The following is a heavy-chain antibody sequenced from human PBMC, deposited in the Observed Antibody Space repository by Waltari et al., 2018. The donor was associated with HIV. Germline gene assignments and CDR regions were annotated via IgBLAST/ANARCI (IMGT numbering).Heavy chain of an antibody. D-gene: IGHD6-25*01. CDR3: ARECFRGYDY. V-gene: IGHV3-7*01. CDR2: IKQDGSEK. Sequence: EVQLVESGGGLVQPGGSLRLSCAASGFPFSSYWMSWVPQAPGKGLEWVANIKQDGSEKYYVDSVKGRFTISRDNAKNSLYLQMNSLRAEDTAVYYCARECFRGYDYWGQGTLVTVSS. CDR1: GFPFSSYW. J-gene: IGHJ4*02.